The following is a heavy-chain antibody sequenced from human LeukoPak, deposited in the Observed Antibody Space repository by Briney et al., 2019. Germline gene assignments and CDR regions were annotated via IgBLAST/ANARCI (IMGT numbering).Heavy chain of an antibody. D-gene: IGHD6-6*01. CDR2: IQSDESNK. Sequence: GGSLRLSCAASGFTISTYGMHWVRQAPGKGLEWVAFIQSDESNKYYAESVKGRYTISRDKSKNTLYLQMNSLRAEDTAVYYCARGIAARHYYYYYMDVWGKGTTVTVSS. J-gene: IGHJ6*03. CDR3: ARGIAARHYYYYYMDV. CDR1: GFTISTYG. V-gene: IGHV3-30*02.